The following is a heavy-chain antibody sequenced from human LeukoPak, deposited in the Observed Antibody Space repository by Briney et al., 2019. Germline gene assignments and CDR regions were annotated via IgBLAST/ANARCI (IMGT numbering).Heavy chain of an antibody. J-gene: IGHJ6*02. CDR2: IGGSGTST. CDR3: AKTSQGHPPYYCSRDV. CDR1: GFTFSSYA. V-gene: IGHV3-23*01. Sequence: GGSLRLSCAASGFTFSSYAMIWVRQAPGKGLEWVSAIGGSGTSTFYADSVKGRFTISRDNSKNTLYLQMNSLRAEDTAVYYCAKTSQGHPPYYCSRDVWGQGTTVTVSS.